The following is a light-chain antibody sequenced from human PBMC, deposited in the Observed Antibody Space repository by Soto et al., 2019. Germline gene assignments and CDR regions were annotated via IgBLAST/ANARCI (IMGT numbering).Light chain of an antibody. V-gene: IGLV1-40*01. CDR2: ANT. Sequence: QSVLTQPPSVSGAPGQRVTISCTGSSSNIGAGYDVHWYQQLPAAAPKLLIYANTNRPSGVPDRFSGSKSGTSASLAITGLQAEDGGDYFCQSKDNSLSGSVLGGGTKLTVL. CDR1: SSNIGAGYD. CDR3: QSKDNSLSGSV. J-gene: IGLJ2*01.